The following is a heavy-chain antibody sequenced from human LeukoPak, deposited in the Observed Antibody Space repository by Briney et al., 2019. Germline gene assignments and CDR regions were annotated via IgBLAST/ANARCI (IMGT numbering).Heavy chain of an antibody. CDR3: ARAAARQTFDY. J-gene: IGHJ4*02. CDR2: INPNSGGT. V-gene: IGHV1-2*06. Sequence: ASVKVSCKASGYTFTGYYMHWVRQATGQGLEWMGRINPNSGGTNYAQKFQGRVTMTRDTSISTAYMELSRLRSDDTAVYNCARAAARQTFDYWGQGTLVTVSS. CDR1: GYTFTGYY. D-gene: IGHD6-6*01.